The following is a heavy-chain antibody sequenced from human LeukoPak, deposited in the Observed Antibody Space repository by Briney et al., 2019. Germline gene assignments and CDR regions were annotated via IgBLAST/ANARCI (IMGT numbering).Heavy chain of an antibody. V-gene: IGHV4-59*01. J-gene: IGHJ6*02. Sequence: SETLSLTCTVSGGSISSYYWSWIRQPPGKGLEWIGYIDYSGSTNYNPSLKSRVTISVDTSKNQFSLKLSSVTAADTAVYYCARDSSGLRYFDWLSLKPYYYYGMDVWGQGTTVTVSS. D-gene: IGHD3-9*01. CDR3: ARDSSGLRYFDWLSLKPYYYYGMDV. CDR1: GGSISSYY. CDR2: IDYSGST.